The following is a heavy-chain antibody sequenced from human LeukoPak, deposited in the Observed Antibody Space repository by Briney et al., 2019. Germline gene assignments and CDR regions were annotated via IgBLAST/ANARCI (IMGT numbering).Heavy chain of an antibody. CDR1: GFTFSSYA. V-gene: IGHV3-23*01. Sequence: GSLRLSCAASGFTFSSYAMSWVRQAPGKGLEWVSAISGSGGSTYYADSVKGRFTISRDNSKNTLYLQMNSLRAEDTAVYYCAKGVIVGVSFDYWGQGTLVTVSS. CDR2: ISGSGGST. J-gene: IGHJ4*02. CDR3: AKGVIVGVSFDY. D-gene: IGHD1-26*01.